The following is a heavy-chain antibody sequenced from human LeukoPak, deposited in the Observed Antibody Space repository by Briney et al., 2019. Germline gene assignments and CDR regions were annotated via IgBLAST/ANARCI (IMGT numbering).Heavy chain of an antibody. CDR1: GYTFTNNY. CDR2: IYPRDGST. V-gene: IGHV1-46*01. Sequence: ASVTDSCKASGYTFTNNYLHWVRQAPGQGLEWMGMIYPRDGSTSYAQNFQGRVTVTRDTSTTTVHMELRGLRSEDTAVYYCARDQEGFDYWGQGTVVTVSS. J-gene: IGHJ4*02. CDR3: ARDQEGFDY.